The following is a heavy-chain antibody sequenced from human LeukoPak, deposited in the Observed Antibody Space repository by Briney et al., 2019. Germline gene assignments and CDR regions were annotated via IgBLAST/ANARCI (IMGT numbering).Heavy chain of an antibody. Sequence: PSETLSLTCIVSGVSMNSYYWSWIRQPPGKGLEWVSFISYSGGPIYDPSLKSRLTISRGSSKNQFSLKLSSVTAADTAVYYCTRRGLSMIPHAFDIWGRGTMVTVSS. V-gene: IGHV4-59*01. CDR1: GVSMNSYY. CDR3: TRRGLSMIPHAFDI. J-gene: IGHJ3*02. D-gene: IGHD4/OR15-4a*01. CDR2: ISYSGGP.